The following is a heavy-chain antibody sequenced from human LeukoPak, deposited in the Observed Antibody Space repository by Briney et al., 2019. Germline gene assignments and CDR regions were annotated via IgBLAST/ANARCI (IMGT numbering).Heavy chain of an antibody. D-gene: IGHD1-26*01. CDR3: ARMGATAHLFDY. V-gene: IGHV1-69*04. J-gene: IGHJ4*02. CDR1: GGTFSSYA. CDR2: IIPILGIA. Sequence: SVKVSCKASGGTFSSYAISWVRQAPGQELEWMGRIIPILGIANYAQKFQGRVTITADKSTSTAYMELSSLRSEDTAVYYCARMGATAHLFDYWGQGTLVTVSS.